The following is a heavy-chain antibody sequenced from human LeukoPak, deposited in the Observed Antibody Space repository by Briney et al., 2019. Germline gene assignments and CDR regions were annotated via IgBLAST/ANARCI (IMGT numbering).Heavy chain of an antibody. J-gene: IGHJ4*02. V-gene: IGHV3-33*01. D-gene: IGHD1-26*01. CDR3: ARDRSGSYYNGFDY. Sequence: GGALRLSCAASGFTFSSYGMHWVRQAPGKGLEWVAVIWYDGSNKYYADSVKGRFTISRDNSKNTLYLQMNSLRSEDTAVYYCARDRSGSYYNGFDYWGQGTLVTVSS. CDR1: GFTFSSYG. CDR2: IWYDGSNK.